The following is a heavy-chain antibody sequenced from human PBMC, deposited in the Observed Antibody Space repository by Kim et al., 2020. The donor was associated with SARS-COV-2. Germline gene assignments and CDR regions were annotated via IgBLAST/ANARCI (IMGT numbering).Heavy chain of an antibody. V-gene: IGHV5-51*01. J-gene: IGHJ6*02. CDR3: ARGLELRNPGPSYGMDV. Sequence: GESLKISCKGSGYSFTSYWIGWVRQMPGKGLEWMGIIYPGDSDTRYSPSFQGQVTISADKSISPAYLQWSSLKASDTAMYYCARGLELRNPGPSYGMDVWGQGTTVTVSS. CDR2: IYPGDSDT. D-gene: IGHD1-7*01. CDR1: GYSFTSYW.